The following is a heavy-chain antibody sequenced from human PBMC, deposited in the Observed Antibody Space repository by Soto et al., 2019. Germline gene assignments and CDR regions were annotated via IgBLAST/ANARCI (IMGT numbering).Heavy chain of an antibody. Sequence: QVPLVQSGAEVKKPGASVRVSCKASGYTFTSYSMHWVRQAPGQGLEWMGIINPSSGRTSYAQNFQGRVTMTSDTSTSIVYMEMSSLKSEDTAVYYCARDHNFGFILYAMDVWGQGTTVTVSS. J-gene: IGHJ6*02. D-gene: IGHD2-15*01. CDR1: GYTFTSYS. V-gene: IGHV1-46*01. CDR3: ARDHNFGFILYAMDV. CDR2: INPSSGRT.